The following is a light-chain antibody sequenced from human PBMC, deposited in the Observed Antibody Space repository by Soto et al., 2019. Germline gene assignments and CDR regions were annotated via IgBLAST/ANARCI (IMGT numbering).Light chain of an antibody. V-gene: IGKV3-20*01. J-gene: IGKJ1*01. CDR1: QTVRNNY. CDR2: GAA. Sequence: EFVLTQSPGTLSLSPGERATLSCRASQTVRNNYLAWYQQKPGQAPRLLIFGAASRATGIPDRFSGRGSGTDFTLTISRLEPEDFAVYYCQQYGSSSTFGQGTKVGI. CDR3: QQYGSSST.